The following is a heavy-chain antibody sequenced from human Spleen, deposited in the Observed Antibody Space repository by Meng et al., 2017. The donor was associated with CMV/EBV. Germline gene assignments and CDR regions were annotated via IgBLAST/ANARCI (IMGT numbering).Heavy chain of an antibody. V-gene: IGHV3-30-3*01. D-gene: IGHD3-3*01. J-gene: IGHJ4*02. Sequence: GESLKISCAASGFTFSSYAMHWVRQAPGKGLEWVAVISYDGSNKYYADSVKGRFTISRDNSKNTLSLQANNLRADDTAIYYCVKGTYYDERGFDFWGQGTLVTVSS. CDR1: GFTFSSYA. CDR2: ISYDGSNK. CDR3: VKGTYYDERGFDF.